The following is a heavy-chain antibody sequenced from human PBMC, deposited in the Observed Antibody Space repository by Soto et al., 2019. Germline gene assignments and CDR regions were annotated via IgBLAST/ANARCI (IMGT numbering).Heavy chain of an antibody. Sequence: SETLSLTCTVSGYSISSCYYWGWIRQPPGKGLEWIGSIYHSGSTYYNPSLKSRVTISVDTSKNQFSLKLSSVTAADTAVYYYARDQDMQWGVYAIDYWGQGTLVTVS. J-gene: IGHJ4*02. CDR1: GYSISSCYY. D-gene: IGHD2-8*01. V-gene: IGHV4-38-2*02. CDR2: IYHSGST. CDR3: ARDQDMQWGVYAIDY.